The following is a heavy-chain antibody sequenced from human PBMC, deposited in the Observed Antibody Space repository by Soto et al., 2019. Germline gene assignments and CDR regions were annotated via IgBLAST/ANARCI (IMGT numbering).Heavy chain of an antibody. CDR2: IKTIAVGGTT. D-gene: IGHD1-1*01. CDR1: LFPFNDAW. J-gene: IGHJ3*01. CDR3: TTERCTGTNCYVKNAFDV. Sequence: LGLSCAASLFPFNDAWMPWVRQGPGKGLEWVGRIKTIAVGGTTDYTAPVKGRFTISRDDSKNTVYLQMNSLKIEDTAVYYCTTERCTGTNCYVKNAFDVWGQGTMVTVSS. V-gene: IGHV3-15*01.